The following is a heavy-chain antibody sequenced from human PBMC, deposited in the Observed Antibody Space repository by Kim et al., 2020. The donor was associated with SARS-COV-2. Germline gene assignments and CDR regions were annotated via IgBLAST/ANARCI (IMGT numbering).Heavy chain of an antibody. V-gene: IGHV3-30*03. CDR3: ASLSFSSSPFDY. J-gene: IGHJ4*02. CDR2: K. Sequence: KSYADSVEGRFTISRDNSKNTLYLQMNSLRAEDTAVYYCASLSFSSSPFDYWGQGTLVTVSS. D-gene: IGHD6-13*01.